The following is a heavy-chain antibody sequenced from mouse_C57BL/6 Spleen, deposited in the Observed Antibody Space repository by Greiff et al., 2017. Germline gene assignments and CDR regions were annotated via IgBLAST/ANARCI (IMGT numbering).Heavy chain of an antibody. J-gene: IGHJ4*01. CDR1: GFSLTSYG. V-gene: IGHV2-6*03. CDR3: ARDYGSSGAMDY. Sequence: VKLMESGPGLVAPSQSLSITCTVSGFSLTSYGVHWVRQPPGKGLEWLVVIWSDGSTTYNSALKSRLSISKDNSKSQVFLKMNSLQTDDTAMYYCARDYGSSGAMDYWGKGTSVTVSS. D-gene: IGHD1-1*01. CDR2: IWSDGST.